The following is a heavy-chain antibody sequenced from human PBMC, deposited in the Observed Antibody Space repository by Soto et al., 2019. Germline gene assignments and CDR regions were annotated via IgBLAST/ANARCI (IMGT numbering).Heavy chain of an antibody. CDR3: AREYYDFWSGSALQYYMDV. CDR2: IYYSGST. J-gene: IGHJ6*03. Sequence: SETLSLTCTVSGGSISSYYWSWIRQHPGKGLEWIGYIYYSGSTNYNPSLKSRVTISVDTSKNQFSLKLSSVTAADTAVYYCAREYYDFWSGSALQYYMDVWGKGTTVTVSS. CDR1: GGSISSYY. V-gene: IGHV4-59*01. D-gene: IGHD3-3*01.